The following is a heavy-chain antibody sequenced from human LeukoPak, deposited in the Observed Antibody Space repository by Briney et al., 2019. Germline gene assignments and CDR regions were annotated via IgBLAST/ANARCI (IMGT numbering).Heavy chain of an antibody. Sequence: SETLSLTCTFSGGSIRSYYWSWIRQPAGKGLEWIGRFYTSGSTKYNPSLKSRVTMSADTSKNQFSLGLSSVTAADTAVYFCARAAYCGSDCYLFDYWGQGTLVTVFS. V-gene: IGHV4-4*07. D-gene: IGHD2-21*02. CDR2: FYTSGST. CDR1: GGSIRSYY. J-gene: IGHJ4*02. CDR3: ARAAYCGSDCYLFDY.